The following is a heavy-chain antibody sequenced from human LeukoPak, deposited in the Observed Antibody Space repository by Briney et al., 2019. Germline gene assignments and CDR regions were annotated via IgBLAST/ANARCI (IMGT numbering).Heavy chain of an antibody. CDR3: AAPRFRYYYYMDV. CDR2: IIPIFGTA. V-gene: IGHV1-69*06. Sequence: GSAVKDTCKACLGTYSSYAIRGLRQAPGQGLAWMGRIIPIFGTANYAQKFQGRVTITADKSTSTAYMELSSLRSEDTAVYYCAAPRFRYYYYMDVWGKGTTVTVSS. CDR1: LGTYSSYA. D-gene: IGHD3-3*01. J-gene: IGHJ6*03.